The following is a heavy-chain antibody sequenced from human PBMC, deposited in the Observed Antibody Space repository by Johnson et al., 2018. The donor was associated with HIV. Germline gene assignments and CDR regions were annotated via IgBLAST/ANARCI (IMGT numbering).Heavy chain of an antibody. CDR3: ARGPPAFARCGVAAKPKDGFDI. V-gene: IGHV3-30-3*01. Sequence: QVQLVESGGGVVQPGRSLRLSCAASGFTFSSYAMYWVRQAPGKGLEWVAGILYDGSNKYHADSVKGRFTISRDNSKNTLYLQMNSLRAEDTALYSCARGPPAFARCGVAAKPKDGFDIWGQGTMVTVSS. CDR2: ILYDGSNK. CDR1: GFTFSSYA. D-gene: IGHD3-3*01. J-gene: IGHJ3*02.